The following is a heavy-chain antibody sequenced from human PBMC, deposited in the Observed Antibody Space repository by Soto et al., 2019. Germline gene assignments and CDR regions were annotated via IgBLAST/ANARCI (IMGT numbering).Heavy chain of an antibody. D-gene: IGHD6-13*01. V-gene: IGHV4-4*07. CDR3: ARALSSAAGLYFDY. CDR1: GGSISAYY. CDR2: VHATDGT. Sequence: SETLSLTCTVSGGSISAYYWSWIRQPAGKGMEWVGRVHATDGTKYNPSLKSRVTMSIDTSRNQFSLNLDSLTAADTAVYYCARALSSAAGLYFDYWGQGILATVSS. J-gene: IGHJ4*02.